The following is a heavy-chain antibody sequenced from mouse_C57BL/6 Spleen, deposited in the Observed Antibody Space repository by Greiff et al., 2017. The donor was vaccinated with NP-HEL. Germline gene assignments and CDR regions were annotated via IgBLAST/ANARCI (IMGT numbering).Heavy chain of an antibody. Sequence: QVTLKVCGPGILQSSQTLSLTCSFSGFSLSTSGMGVSWIRQPSGKGLEWLAHIYWDDDKRYNPSLKSRLTISKDTSRNQVFLKITSVDTADTATYYCARSPSDGYPFAYWGQGTLVTVSA. CDR3: ARSPSDGYPFAY. D-gene: IGHD2-3*01. CDR2: IYWDDDK. CDR1: GFSLSTSGMG. J-gene: IGHJ3*01. V-gene: IGHV8-12*01.